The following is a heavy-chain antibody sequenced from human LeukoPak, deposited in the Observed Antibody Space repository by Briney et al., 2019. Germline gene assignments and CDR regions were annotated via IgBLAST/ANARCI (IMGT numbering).Heavy chain of an antibody. CDR3: ATDFIVGSGRDLDY. J-gene: IGHJ4*02. D-gene: IGHD3-10*01. CDR1: GYTFTDYY. V-gene: IGHV1-69-2*01. Sequence: ASVKVSCKVSGYTFTDYYMHWVQQAPGKGLEWMGLVDPEDGETIYAEKFQGRVTITADTSTDTAYMELSSLRSEDTALYYCATDFIVGSGRDLDYWGQGTLVTVSS. CDR2: VDPEDGET.